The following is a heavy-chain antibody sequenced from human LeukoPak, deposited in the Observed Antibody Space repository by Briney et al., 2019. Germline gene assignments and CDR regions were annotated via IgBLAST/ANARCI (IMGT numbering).Heavy chain of an antibody. CDR1: GFTFSRYW. CDR3: ARDRYCSGNGCQDLGY. Sequence: GGSLRLPCAASGFTFSRYWMHWVRQAPGKGLVWVSRININGSSTIYADSVKGRFTISRDNAKNTLYLQMNNLRADDTAVYYCARDRYCSGNGCQDLGYWGQGTLVTVSS. D-gene: IGHD2-15*01. V-gene: IGHV3-74*01. J-gene: IGHJ4*02. CDR2: ININGSST.